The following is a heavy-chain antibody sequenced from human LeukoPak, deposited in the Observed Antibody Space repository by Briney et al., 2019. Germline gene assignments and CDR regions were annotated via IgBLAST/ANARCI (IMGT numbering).Heavy chain of an antibody. CDR1: GFTFNKYG. CDR2: ISNGGRST. Sequence: GGSLRLSCAASGFTFNKYGLSWVRQAPGKGLEWVSGISNGGRSTYYADSVKGRFTISRDNSKNTVYLQMNSLRPEDTAVYSCARSFFQWNYGSCPDSWGQGTLVTVSS. CDR3: ARSFFQWNYGSCPDS. J-gene: IGHJ1*01. V-gene: IGHV3-23*01. D-gene: IGHD1-7*01.